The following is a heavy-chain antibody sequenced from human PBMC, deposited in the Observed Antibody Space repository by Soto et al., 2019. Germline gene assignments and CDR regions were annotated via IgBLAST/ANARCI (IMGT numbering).Heavy chain of an antibody. CDR2: ITDSSDTV. J-gene: IGHJ4*02. D-gene: IGHD3-3*01. CDR3: ARDFGHGYYLDY. CDR1: VFSFSNDN. V-gene: IGHV3-48*02. Sequence: GWSLSLSCVSSVFSFSNDNMKWVSQAPGKGLEWVSYITDSSDTVHYADSVRGRFTISRDNAESSLYLQMNSLRDEDTAVYFCARDFGHGYYLDYWGRGTLVTVSS.